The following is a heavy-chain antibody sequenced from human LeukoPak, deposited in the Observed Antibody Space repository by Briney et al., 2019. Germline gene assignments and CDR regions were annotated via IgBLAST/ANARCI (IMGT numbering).Heavy chain of an antibody. CDR2: IYYSGST. V-gene: IGHV4-34*01. CDR3: ARLGPPVSNYDILTGYYTPFYYYYYMDV. D-gene: IGHD3-9*01. Sequence: PSETLSLTCAVYGGSFSGYYWSWIRQPPGKGLEWIGSIYYSGSTYYNPSLKSRVTISVDTSKNQFSLKLSSVTAADTAVYYCARLGPPVSNYDILTGYYTPFYYYYYMDVWGKGTTVTISS. J-gene: IGHJ6*03. CDR1: GGSFSGYY.